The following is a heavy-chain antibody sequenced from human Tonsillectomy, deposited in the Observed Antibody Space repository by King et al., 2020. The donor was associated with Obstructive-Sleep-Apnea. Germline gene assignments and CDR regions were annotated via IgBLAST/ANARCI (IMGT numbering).Heavy chain of an antibody. V-gene: IGHV4-59*08. CDR3: ARSLDSSGYYYTNY. D-gene: IGHD3-22*01. J-gene: IGHJ4*02. CDR1: GGSISSYY. CDR2: ISYSGST. Sequence: QLQESGPGLVKPSETLSLTCTVSGGSISSYYWSWIRQPPGKGLEWIGYISYSGSTNYNPSLKSRVTISVDTSKNQFSLKRSSVTAADTAVYYCARSLDSSGYYYTNYWGQGTLVTVSS.